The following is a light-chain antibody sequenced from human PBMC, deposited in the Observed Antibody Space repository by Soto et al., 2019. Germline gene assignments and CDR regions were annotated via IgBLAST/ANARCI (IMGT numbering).Light chain of an antibody. CDR3: QHYSLYSPWT. CDR2: DAS. V-gene: IGKV1-5*01. Sequence: IQMTQSPSTLSASIGDRVTITCRASQSINNRLASYQQMPGKAPNLLIYDASSLESGVPSRFRGSGSEREFTLTISGLQPDDSATYYCQHYSLYSPWTFGQGTKVEIK. CDR1: QSINNR. J-gene: IGKJ1*01.